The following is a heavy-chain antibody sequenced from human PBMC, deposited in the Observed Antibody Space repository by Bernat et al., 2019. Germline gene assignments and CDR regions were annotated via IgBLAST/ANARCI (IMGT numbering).Heavy chain of an antibody. Sequence: EVQLVESGGGLVQPGGSLKLSCAASGFTFSGSAMHWVRQASGKGLEWVGRIRSKANSYATAYAASVKGRFTISRDDSKNTAYLQMNSLKTEDTAVYYCTRHGGDFWSGYYSFDDYYGMDVWGQGTTVTVSS. CDR1: GFTFSGSA. V-gene: IGHV3-73*01. D-gene: IGHD3-3*01. CDR2: IRSKANSYAT. CDR3: TRHGGDFWSGYYSFDDYYGMDV. J-gene: IGHJ6*02.